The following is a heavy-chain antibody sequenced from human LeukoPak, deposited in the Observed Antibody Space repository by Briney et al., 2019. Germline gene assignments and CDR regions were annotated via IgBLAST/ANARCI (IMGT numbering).Heavy chain of an antibody. D-gene: IGHD2-15*01. V-gene: IGHV3-23*01. Sequence: GGSLRLSCAASGFTLSSYAMSWVRQAPGKGLEWVSAISGSGGSTYYADSVKGRFTISRDNSKNTLYLQMNSLRAEDTAVYYCAKDRSVVVVAATDYWGQGTLVTVSS. CDR3: AKDRSVVVVAATDY. CDR2: ISGSGGST. CDR1: GFTLSSYA. J-gene: IGHJ4*02.